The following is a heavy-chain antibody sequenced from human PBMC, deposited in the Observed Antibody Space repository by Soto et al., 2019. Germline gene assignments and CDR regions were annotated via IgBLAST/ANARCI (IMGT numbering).Heavy chain of an antibody. V-gene: IGHV1-3*04. Sequence: QVQLVQSGAEVKKPGASVKVSCKASGCTFTSYAMHWVRQAPGQRLEWMGWINTAKDNTKYSQKFQGRVTITRDTSASIVYMELSSLSSEDTAVYYCATGSSWSYFDYWGQGTLVTVSS. J-gene: IGHJ4*02. D-gene: IGHD6-13*01. CDR3: ATGSSWSYFDY. CDR1: GCTFTSYA. CDR2: INTAKDNT.